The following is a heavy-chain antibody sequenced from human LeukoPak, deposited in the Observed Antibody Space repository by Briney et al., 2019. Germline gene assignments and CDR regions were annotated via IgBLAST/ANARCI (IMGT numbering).Heavy chain of an antibody. CDR1: GFTFSSYW. CDR2: IKQDGSEK. Sequence: GGSLRLSCAASGFTFSSYWMSWVRQAPGKGLEWVANIKQDGSEKYYVDSVKGRFTISRDNAKNALYLQMNSLRGEDTAVYYCARDDSTGYLYLDYWGQGSLVTVSS. V-gene: IGHV3-7*01. CDR3: ARDDSTGYLYLDY. D-gene: IGHD3-22*01. J-gene: IGHJ4*02.